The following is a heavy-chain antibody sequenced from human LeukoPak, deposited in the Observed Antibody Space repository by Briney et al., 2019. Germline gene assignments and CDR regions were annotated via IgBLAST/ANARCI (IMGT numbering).Heavy chain of an antibody. V-gene: IGHV3-66*01. CDR2: IYSGGST. D-gene: IGHD5-12*01. CDR1: GFTVSSNY. Sequence: GGSLRLSCAASGFTVSSNYMSWVRQAPGKGLEWVSVIYSGGSTYYADSVKGRFTISRDNSKNTLYLQMNSLRAEDTAVYYCARDGTGYIGYDYPNYFDYWGQGTLVTVSS. CDR3: ARDGTGYIGYDYPNYFDY. J-gene: IGHJ4*02.